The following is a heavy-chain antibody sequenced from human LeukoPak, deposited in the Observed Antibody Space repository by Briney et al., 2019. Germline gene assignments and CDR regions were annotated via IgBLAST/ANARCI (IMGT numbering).Heavy chain of an antibody. CDR1: GYSFTDYY. CDR3: ATYNRPNTPSPPFDY. J-gene: IGHJ4*02. Sequence: LGASVKVSCKASGYSFTDYYMHWVRQAPGQGPEWMAWINPDTGGTKYAQKFQGRVTVTRDTSISTVYMELSSLSSDDTALYYCATYNRPNTPSPPFDYWGQGSLVTVSS. D-gene: IGHD2/OR15-2a*01. V-gene: IGHV1-2*03. CDR2: INPDTGGT.